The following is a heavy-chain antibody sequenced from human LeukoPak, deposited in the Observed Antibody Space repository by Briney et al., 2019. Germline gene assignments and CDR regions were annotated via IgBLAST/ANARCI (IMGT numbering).Heavy chain of an antibody. Sequence: ASVKVSCKASGYTFTGYYIHWVRQATGQGLEWMGWMNPNSGNTGYAQKFQGRVTMTKTTSISTAYMELSSLRSEDTAMYYCARGLYSSGSSDVDYWGQGTVVTVSS. V-gene: IGHV1-8*02. CDR2: MNPNSGNT. CDR1: GYTFTGYY. J-gene: IGHJ4*02. D-gene: IGHD6-19*01. CDR3: ARGLYSSGSSDVDY.